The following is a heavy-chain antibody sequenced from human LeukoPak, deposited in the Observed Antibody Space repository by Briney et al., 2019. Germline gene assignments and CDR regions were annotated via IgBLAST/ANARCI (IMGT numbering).Heavy chain of an antibody. J-gene: IGHJ4*02. CDR3: ARFLSGWYYFDY. D-gene: IGHD6-19*01. CDR1: GYTFTSYY. Sequence: GAAVKVSCKASGYTFTSYYMHWVRQAPGQGLEWMGIINPSGGSTSYAQKFQGRVTMTRDTSTSTVYMELSSLRSEDTAVYYCARFLSGWYYFDYWGQGTLVTVSS. V-gene: IGHV1-46*01. CDR2: INPSGGST.